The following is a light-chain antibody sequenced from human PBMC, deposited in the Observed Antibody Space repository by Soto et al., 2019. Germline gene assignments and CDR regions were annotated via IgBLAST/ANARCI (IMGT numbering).Light chain of an antibody. CDR2: AAS. V-gene: IGKV3-20*01. J-gene: IGKJ1*01. Sequence: EIVLTHSPGTLSLSPGERATLSCMASQSVTTSFLAWYQQKPGQAPRLLIYAASSRATGIPDRFSGSGSGTDFTVTISRLEPEDFAVYYCQHYGRSPTFGQGTKVEIK. CDR3: QHYGRSPT. CDR1: QSVTTSF.